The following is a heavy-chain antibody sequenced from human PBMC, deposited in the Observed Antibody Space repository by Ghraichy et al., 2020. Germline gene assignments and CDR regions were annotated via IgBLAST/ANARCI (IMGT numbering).Heavy chain of an antibody. CDR3: AKDQDTAMGPYYFVY. Sequence: GGSLRLSCAASGFTFSSYAMSWVRQAPGKGLEWVSAISGSGGSKYYADSVKGRFTISRDNSKNTLYLQMNSLRAEDTAVYYCAKDQDTAMGPYYFVYWGQGTLVTVSS. CDR2: ISGSGGSK. J-gene: IGHJ4*02. D-gene: IGHD5-18*01. V-gene: IGHV3-23*01. CDR1: GFTFSSYA.